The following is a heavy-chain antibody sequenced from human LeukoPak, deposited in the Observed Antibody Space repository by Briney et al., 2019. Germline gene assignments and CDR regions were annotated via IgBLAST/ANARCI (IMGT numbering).Heavy chain of an antibody. J-gene: IGHJ4*02. CDR1: GGSFSGYY. Sequence: SETLSLTCAVYGGSFSGYYWSWIRQPPGKGLEWIGEINHSGSTNYNPSLKSRVTISVDTSKNQFSLKLGSVTAADTAVYYCAIESYCGGDCSFDYWGQGTLVTVSS. CDR2: INHSGST. CDR3: AIESYCGGDCSFDY. D-gene: IGHD2-21*02. V-gene: IGHV4-34*01.